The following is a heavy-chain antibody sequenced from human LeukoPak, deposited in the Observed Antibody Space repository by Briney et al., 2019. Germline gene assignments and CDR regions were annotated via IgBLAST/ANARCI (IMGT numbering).Heavy chain of an antibody. CDR2: INPNSGGT. J-gene: IGHJ3*02. D-gene: IGHD5-12*01. Sequence: ASVKVSCKASGYTFTGYYIYWVRQAPGQGLEWMGWINPNSGGTNYAQKFQGRVTMTRDTSISTAYMELSRLRSDDTAVYYCARLSWLRHAFDIWGQGTMVTVSS. CDR1: GYTFTGYY. CDR3: ARLSWLRHAFDI. V-gene: IGHV1-2*02.